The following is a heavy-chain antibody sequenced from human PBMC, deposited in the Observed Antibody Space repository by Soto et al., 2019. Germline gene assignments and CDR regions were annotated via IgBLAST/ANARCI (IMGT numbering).Heavy chain of an antibody. CDR3: ARVSGYYYEIDY. CDR1: GLTFSSYG. CDR2: ISGDGTGT. J-gene: IGHJ4*02. D-gene: IGHD3-22*01. Sequence: GGSLRLSCAGFGLTFSSYGLTWVRQAQGKGLEWVSSISGDGTGTYYADSVKGRFTISRDNSKNTLYLQMNSLRAEDTAVYYCARVSGYYYEIDYWGQGT. V-gene: IGHV3-23*01.